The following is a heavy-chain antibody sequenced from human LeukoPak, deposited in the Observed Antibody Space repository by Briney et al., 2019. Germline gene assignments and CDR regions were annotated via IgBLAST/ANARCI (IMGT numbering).Heavy chain of an antibody. J-gene: IGHJ6*02. CDR3: ARDELLGYGMDV. D-gene: IGHD2-21*02. CDR1: GGTFSSYA. CDR2: IIPIFGTA. Sequence: SVKVSCKASGGTFSSYAISWVRQAPGQGLEWMGGIIPIFGTANYAQKFQGRVTMTTDTSTSTAYMELRSLRSDDTAVYYCARDELLGYGMDVWGQGTTVTVSS. V-gene: IGHV1-69*05.